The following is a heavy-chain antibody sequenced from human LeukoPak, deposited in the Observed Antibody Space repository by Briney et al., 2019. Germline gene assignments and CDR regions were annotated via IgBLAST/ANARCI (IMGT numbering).Heavy chain of an antibody. Sequence: ASVKVSCKASGYTFTSYYMHWVRQAPGQGLEWMGIINPSGGGTSYAQKFQGRVTMTRDTSISTAYMELSRLRSDDTAVYYCAREYYYDSSGTIDIWGQGTMVTVSS. D-gene: IGHD3-22*01. V-gene: IGHV1-46*01. CDR2: INPSGGGT. CDR3: AREYYYDSSGTIDI. J-gene: IGHJ3*02. CDR1: GYTFTSYY.